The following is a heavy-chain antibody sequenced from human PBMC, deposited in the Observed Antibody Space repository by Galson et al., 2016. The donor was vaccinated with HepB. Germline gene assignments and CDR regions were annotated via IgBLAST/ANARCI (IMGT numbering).Heavy chain of an antibody. J-gene: IGHJ4*02. V-gene: IGHV3-23*01. CDR2: IGGGGHTT. CDR3: AIGATGATWRN. D-gene: IGHD1-1*01. Sequence: SLRLSCAVSGPGFKGYGMSWVRQAPGKGLQWVSDIGGGGHTTRHADSVKGRFTMSRDNSQDTVYLEMKSVRVEDTAIYYCAIGATGATWRNWGQGTLVTVSS. CDR1: GPGFKGYG.